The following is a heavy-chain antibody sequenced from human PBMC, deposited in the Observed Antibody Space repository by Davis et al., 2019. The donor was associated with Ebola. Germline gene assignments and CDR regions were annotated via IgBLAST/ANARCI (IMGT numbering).Heavy chain of an antibody. D-gene: IGHD3-9*01. CDR2: ITPMFGST. CDR1: GGTLNSYI. Sequence: SVKVSCKASGGTLNSYIINWVRQAPGQGLEWLGGITPMFGSTNYAQKFQDRVSMTADKSTTTVYMELSGLRSDDTAVYYCARAGTVLTSYSWSGSRRGAKPPDAFDIWGPGTLVTVSS. CDR3: ARAGTVLTSYSWSGSRRGAKPPDAFDI. J-gene: IGHJ3*02. V-gene: IGHV1-69*06.